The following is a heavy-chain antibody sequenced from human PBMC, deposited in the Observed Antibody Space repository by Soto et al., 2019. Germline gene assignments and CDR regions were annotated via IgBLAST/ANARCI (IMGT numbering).Heavy chain of an antibody. V-gene: IGHV5-10-1*01. Sequence: XESEKISCKASGYNFTAFWIHLVRQMPGKGPEWLGRFDPSDSYTNYSPSLEGHVSISTDNTITTAYLRWSSLRASNTALYFCASVHKNWFYSWARETMVAISS. D-gene: IGHD6-6*01. CDR1: GYNFTAFW. CDR3: ASVHKNWFYS. CDR2: FDPSDSYT. J-gene: IGHJ5*01.